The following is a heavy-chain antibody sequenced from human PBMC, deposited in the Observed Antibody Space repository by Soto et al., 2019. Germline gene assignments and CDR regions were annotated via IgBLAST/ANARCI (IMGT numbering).Heavy chain of an antibody. CDR3: AKVSYSYYHDDSGPSVLDN. J-gene: IGHJ4*02. D-gene: IGHD3-22*01. V-gene: IGHV3-23*01. CDR1: G. CDR2: ISASGVST. Sequence: GVSWVRTKQGKGLEWVSGISASGVSTYYAHSVKGRFTISRDNSKNTVFLQMNSLRAEDTAVYYCAKVSYSYYHDDSGPSVLDNWGQRPLVTVSS.